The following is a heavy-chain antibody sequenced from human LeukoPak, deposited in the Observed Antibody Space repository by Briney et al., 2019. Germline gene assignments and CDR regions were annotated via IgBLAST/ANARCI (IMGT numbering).Heavy chain of an antibody. CDR2: KKQDGSER. Sequence: GGSLRLSCAASGFPFSTYWMSWLRQAPGKGLERVANKKQDGSERNYVDSVKRRFTISRDNAKNSLYLQMNSLRVEDTAVYYCARDKVAGSMAGSNFDYWGQGTLVTVSS. D-gene: IGHD6-19*01. V-gene: IGHV3-7*01. CDR3: ARDKVAGSMAGSNFDY. J-gene: IGHJ4*02. CDR1: GFPFSTYW.